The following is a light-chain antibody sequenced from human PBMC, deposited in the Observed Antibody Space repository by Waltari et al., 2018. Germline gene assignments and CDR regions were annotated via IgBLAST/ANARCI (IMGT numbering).Light chain of an antibody. Sequence: EIVVEPSPGTLSLSAGERGNLFCKASQTLNSNYLAWYQQKPGQAPGLLIFGASSRATGIPDRFSGSGSGTDFTLTISRLETEDSALYYCQQYGSSPHTFGQGARVEIK. CDR3: QQYGSSPHT. V-gene: IGKV3-20*01. J-gene: IGKJ2*01. CDR2: GAS. CDR1: QTLNSNY.